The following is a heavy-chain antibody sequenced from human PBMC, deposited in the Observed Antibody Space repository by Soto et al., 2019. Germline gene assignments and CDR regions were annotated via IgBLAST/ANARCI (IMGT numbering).Heavy chain of an antibody. CDR1: GLSLSTSGVG. J-gene: IGHJ4*02. CDR2: IYWDDDK. V-gene: IGHV2-5*02. D-gene: IGHD6-19*01. CDR3: VHRRRYSSLRYSCFDY. Sequence: QITLKESGPTLVKPTQTLTLTCTFSGLSLSTSGVGVGWIRQSPEKALEWLALIYWDDDKRYSPSLKSRLTITKDPSKNQVVLTMTNMDPVDTATYYCVHRRRYSSLRYSCFDYWGQGTLVTVSS.